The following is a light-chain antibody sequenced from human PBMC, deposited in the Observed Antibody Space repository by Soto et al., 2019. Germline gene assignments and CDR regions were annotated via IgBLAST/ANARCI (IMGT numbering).Light chain of an antibody. Sequence: EVVLTQSPLSLPVTVGQPATVSCRSSQSLLFFNGITYLTWFHQRPGQPPRRLISEVSNRDSGVPDRFSGSGSGTDFTLEISRVEAEDVGLFYCMQGTHCPLTFGGGTRVEIK. CDR2: EVS. CDR3: MQGTHCPLT. J-gene: IGKJ4*01. V-gene: IGKV2-30*01. CDR1: QSLLFFNGITY.